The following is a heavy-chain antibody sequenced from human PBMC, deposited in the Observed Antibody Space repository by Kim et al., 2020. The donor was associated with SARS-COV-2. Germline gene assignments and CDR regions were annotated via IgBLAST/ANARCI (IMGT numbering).Heavy chain of an antibody. Sequence: DTVKSRFTISRDNSKNTLYLQMNSLGAEDTAVYYCAKRNSDSGTYYSFDYWGQGTLVTVSS. D-gene: IGHD3-10*01. CDR3: AKRNSDSGTYYSFDY. J-gene: IGHJ4*02. V-gene: IGHV3-23*01.